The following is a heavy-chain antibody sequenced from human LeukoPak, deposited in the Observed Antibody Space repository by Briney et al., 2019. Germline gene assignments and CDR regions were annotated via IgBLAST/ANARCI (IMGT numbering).Heavy chain of an antibody. J-gene: IGHJ4*02. D-gene: IGHD4-17*01. V-gene: IGHV3-33*01. Sequence: GGSLRLSCAASGFTFSSYGMHWVRQAPGKGLEWVAVIWYDGSNRDYADSVKGRFTISRDNSKNTLYLQMNSLRVEDTAVYYCARAGYGDPHFDFWGQGTLATVSS. CDR2: IWYDGSNR. CDR1: GFTFSSYG. CDR3: ARAGYGDPHFDF.